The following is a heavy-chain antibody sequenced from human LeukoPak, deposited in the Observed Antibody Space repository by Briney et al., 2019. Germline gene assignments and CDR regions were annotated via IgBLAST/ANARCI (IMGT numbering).Heavy chain of an antibody. V-gene: IGHV5-51*01. Sequence: GESLKISCKGSGYSFTSYWTGWVRQMPGKGLEWMGIIYPGDPDTRYSPSFQGQVTISADKSISTAYLQWSSLKASDTAMYYCARLTMVRGVTITGAYYWGQGTLVTVSS. CDR3: ARLTMVRGVTITGAYY. CDR1: GYSFTSYW. CDR2: IYPGDPDT. J-gene: IGHJ4*02. D-gene: IGHD3-10*01.